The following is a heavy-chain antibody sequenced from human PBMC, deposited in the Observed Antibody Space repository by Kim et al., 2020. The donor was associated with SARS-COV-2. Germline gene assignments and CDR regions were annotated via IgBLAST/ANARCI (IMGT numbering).Heavy chain of an antibody. CDR1: GLIVSGNY. CDR3: ARVYFINWFDP. D-gene: IGHD1-26*01. Sequence: GGSLRLSCAASGLIVSGNYMSWVRQAPGKGLEWVSVIYSDGSASYIDSVKGRFTNSRDNSKNTVYLQMNSLRAEDTAVYYCARVYFINWFDPWGQGTVVTVSA. J-gene: IGHJ5*02. V-gene: IGHV3-66*01. CDR2: IYSDGSA.